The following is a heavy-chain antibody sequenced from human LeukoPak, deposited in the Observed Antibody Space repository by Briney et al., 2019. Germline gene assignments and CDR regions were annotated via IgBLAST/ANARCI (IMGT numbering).Heavy chain of an antibody. CDR1: GGTFSSYA. CDR3: AREDLGYGSGSYYSGNWFDP. Sequence: ASVKVSCKASGGTFSSYATSWVRQAPGQGLEWMGRIIPILGIANYAQKFQGRVTITADKSTSTAYMELSSLRSEDTAVYYCAREDLGYGSGSYYSGNWFDPWGQGTLVTVSS. J-gene: IGHJ5*02. V-gene: IGHV1-69*04. D-gene: IGHD3-10*01. CDR2: IIPILGIA.